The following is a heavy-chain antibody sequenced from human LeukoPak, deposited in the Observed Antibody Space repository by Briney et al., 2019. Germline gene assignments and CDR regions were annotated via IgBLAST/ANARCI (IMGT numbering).Heavy chain of an antibody. V-gene: IGHV1-69*01. D-gene: IGHD4-17*01. CDR1: GVTFSSYA. Sequence: ASVKVSCKASGVTFSSYAISWVRQAPGQGLEWMGGIIPIFGTANYAQKFQGRVTITADESTSTAYMDLSSLRSEDTAVYYCAGGLYGDYDLDYWGQGTLVTVSS. CDR2: IIPIFGTA. J-gene: IGHJ4*02. CDR3: AGGLYGDYDLDY.